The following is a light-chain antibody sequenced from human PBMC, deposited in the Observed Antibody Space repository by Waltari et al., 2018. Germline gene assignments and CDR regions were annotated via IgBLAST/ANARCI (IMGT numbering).Light chain of an antibody. V-gene: IGLV2-11*01. CDR1: NSDIGAYHY. Sequence: SALTQPRSVSGSPGQSVTIPCTGSNSDIGAYHYVSWYQHHPGRAPKPMIYDVNKRPSGVPRRFSGSKSGNTASLTISGLQAEDETDYYCSSYAGGSLFVFGDGTKVTVL. CDR2: DVN. CDR3: SSYAGGSLFV. J-gene: IGLJ1*01.